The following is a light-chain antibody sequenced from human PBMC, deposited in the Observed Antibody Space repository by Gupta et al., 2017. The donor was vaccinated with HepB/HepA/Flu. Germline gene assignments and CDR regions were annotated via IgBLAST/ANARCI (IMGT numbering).Light chain of an antibody. CDR3: QVWDSSSDHVV. V-gene: IGLV3-21*04. Sequence: SYVLTQQPSVSVAPGKTARITCGGNNIGSKSVHWYQQKPGQAPVLVIYYDSERPSGIPERFSGSNSGNTATLTISRVEAGDEADYYCQVWDSSSDHVVFGGGTKLTVL. CDR1: NIGSKS. CDR2: YDS. J-gene: IGLJ2*01.